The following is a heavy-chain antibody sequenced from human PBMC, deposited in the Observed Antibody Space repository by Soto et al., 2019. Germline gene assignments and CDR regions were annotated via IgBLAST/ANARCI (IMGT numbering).Heavy chain of an antibody. J-gene: IGHJ4*02. Sequence: SETLSLTCTVSGGSISSGGYYWSWIRQHPGKGLEWIGYIYYSGSTYYNPSLRSRVTISVDTSKNQFSLKLSSVTAADTAVYYCARAGRSEDIVLMVLFDYWGQGTLVTVSS. CDR2: IYYSGST. V-gene: IGHV4-31*03. D-gene: IGHD2-8*01. CDR1: GGSISSGGYY. CDR3: ARAGRSEDIVLMVLFDY.